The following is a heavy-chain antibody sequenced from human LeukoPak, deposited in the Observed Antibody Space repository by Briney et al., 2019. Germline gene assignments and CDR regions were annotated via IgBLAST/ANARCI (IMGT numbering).Heavy chain of an antibody. CDR1: GYTFTSYG. Sequence: ASVKVSCKASGYTFTSYGISWVRQAPGQGLEWMGWISAYNGNTNYAQKLQGRVTMTTDTSTSTAYMELRSLRSDDTAVYYCAIPPRPIVVVPAAIDAFDIWGQGTMVTVSS. V-gene: IGHV1-18*01. CDR3: AIPPRPIVVVPAAIDAFDI. J-gene: IGHJ3*02. D-gene: IGHD2-2*01. CDR2: ISAYNGNT.